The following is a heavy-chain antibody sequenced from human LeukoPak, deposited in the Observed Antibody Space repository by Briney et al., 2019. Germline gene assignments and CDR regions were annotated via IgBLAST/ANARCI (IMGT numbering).Heavy chain of an antibody. V-gene: IGHV4-34*01. Sequence: PSETLSLTCAVYGGSFSGYYRSWIRQPPGKGLEWIGEINHSGSTNYNSSLKSRVIISVDTSKNRFSLKLNSVTAADTAVYYCARGLEYYYYDSSGYYLDYWGQGTLVTVSS. CDR2: INHSGST. D-gene: IGHD3-22*01. J-gene: IGHJ4*02. CDR3: ARGLEYYYYDSSGYYLDY. CDR1: GGSFSGYY.